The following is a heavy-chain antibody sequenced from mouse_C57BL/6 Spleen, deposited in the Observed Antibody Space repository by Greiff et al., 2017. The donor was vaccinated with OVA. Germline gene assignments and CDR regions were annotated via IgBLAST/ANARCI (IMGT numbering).Heavy chain of an antibody. CDR2: IYPGSGST. V-gene: IGHV1-55*01. Sequence: QVQLQQSGAELVKPGASVKMSCKASGYTFTSYWITWVKQRPGQGLEWIGDIYPGSGSTNYNEKFKSKATLTVDTSSSTAYMQLSSLTSEDSAVYYCARWWDNWDAMDYWGQGTSVTVSS. CDR1: GYTFTSYW. CDR3: ARWWDNWDAMDY. D-gene: IGHD4-1*02. J-gene: IGHJ4*01.